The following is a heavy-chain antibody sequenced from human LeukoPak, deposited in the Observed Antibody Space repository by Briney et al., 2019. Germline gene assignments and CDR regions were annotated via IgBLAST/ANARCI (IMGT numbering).Heavy chain of an antibody. D-gene: IGHD2-2*01. V-gene: IGHV3-30*18. CDR2: ISYDGSNK. CDR1: GFTFSSYG. Sequence: PGRSLRLSCAASGFTFSSYGMHWVRQAPGKGLEWVAVISYDGSNKYYADSVKGRFTISRDNSKNTLYLQMNSLRAEDTAVYYCAKDIVVVPAPMPIPLDYWGQGTLVTVSS. CDR3: AKDIVVVPAPMPIPLDY. J-gene: IGHJ4*02.